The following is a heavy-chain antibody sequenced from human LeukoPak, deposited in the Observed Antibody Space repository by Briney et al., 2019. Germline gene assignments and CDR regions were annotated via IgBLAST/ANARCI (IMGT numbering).Heavy chain of an antibody. V-gene: IGHV4-59*08. CDR1: GGSISSYY. J-gene: IGHJ3*02. CDR3: ARRTKVYYYDSSGQGDAFDI. D-gene: IGHD3-22*01. Sequence: PSETLSLTCTVSGGSISSYYWSWIRQPPGKGLEWIGYIYNSASTNYNPSLKSRVTISVDTSKKQFSLKLNSVTAADTAVYYCARRTKVYYYDSSGQGDAFDIWGQGTMVTVSS. CDR2: IYNSAST.